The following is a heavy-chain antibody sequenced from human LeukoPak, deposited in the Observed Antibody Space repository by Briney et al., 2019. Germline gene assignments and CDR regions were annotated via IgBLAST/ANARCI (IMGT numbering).Heavy chain of an antibody. D-gene: IGHD5-24*01. J-gene: IGHJ3*02. CDR3: ARIRDGHNDAYDI. CDR1: GYTFTGYY. V-gene: IGHV1-46*01. Sequence: ASVKVSCKASGYTFTGYYMHWVRQAPGQGLEWMGLINPGGGNTNYAQNFQGRVTMTRDTSTSTVYMELSSLRSEDTAIYYCARIRDGHNDAYDIWGQGTVVTVPS. CDR2: INPGGGNT.